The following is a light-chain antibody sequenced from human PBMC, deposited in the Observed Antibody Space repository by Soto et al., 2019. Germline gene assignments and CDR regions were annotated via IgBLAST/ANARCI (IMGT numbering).Light chain of an antibody. J-gene: IGKJ1*01. Sequence: IQMTHSPSTLSASVGARVSITXXASQSISSWLAWYQQKPGKAPKLLIYKASSLESGVPSRFSGSGSGTEFTLTISSLQPDDFATYYCQQYNSYSWTFGQATKVDI. CDR3: QQYNSYSWT. CDR2: KAS. CDR1: QSISSW. V-gene: IGKV1-5*03.